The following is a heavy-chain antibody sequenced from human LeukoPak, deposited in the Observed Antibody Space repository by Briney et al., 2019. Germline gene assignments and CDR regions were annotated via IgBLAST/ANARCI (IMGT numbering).Heavy chain of an antibody. V-gene: IGHV3-11*01. CDR3: ARGTHRYYDSCGYLDY. J-gene: IGHJ4*02. D-gene: IGHD3-22*01. Sequence: GGSLRLSCVTSGFTFSDYYMSWIRQAPGKGLEWVSYISSSGSTIYYADSVKGRFTISRDNAKNSLYLQMNSLRAEDTAVYYCARGTHRYYDSCGYLDYWGQGTLVTVSS. CDR2: ISSSGSTI. CDR1: GFTFSDYY.